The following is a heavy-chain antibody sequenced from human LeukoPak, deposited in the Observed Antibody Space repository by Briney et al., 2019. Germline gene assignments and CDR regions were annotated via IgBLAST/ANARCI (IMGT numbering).Heavy chain of an antibody. D-gene: IGHD1-1*01. V-gene: IGHV1-69*13. CDR3: ARSTTGTTFYRLDY. CDR2: IIPIFGTA. J-gene: IGHJ4*02. Sequence: GASVKVSCKASGGTFSSYAISWVRQAPGQGLEWMGGIIPIFGTANYAQKFQGRVTITADESTSTAYMELSSLRSEDTAVYYCARSTTGTTFYRLDYWGLGTLVTVSS. CDR1: GGTFSSYA.